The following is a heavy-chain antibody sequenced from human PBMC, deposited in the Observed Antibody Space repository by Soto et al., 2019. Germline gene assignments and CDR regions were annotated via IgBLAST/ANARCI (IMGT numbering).Heavy chain of an antibody. Sequence: QVQLVQSGAEVKKPGASVKVSCKASGYTFTSYYMHWVRQAPGQGLEWMGIINPSGGSTSYAQKYQGRVTMTRDTSTSTVYMELSSLRSEDTAVYYCAGLTREYYFDDWGQGTLVTVSS. D-gene: IGHD3-16*01. CDR1: GYTFTSYY. CDR3: AGLTREYYFDD. CDR2: INPSGGST. V-gene: IGHV1-46*01. J-gene: IGHJ4*02.